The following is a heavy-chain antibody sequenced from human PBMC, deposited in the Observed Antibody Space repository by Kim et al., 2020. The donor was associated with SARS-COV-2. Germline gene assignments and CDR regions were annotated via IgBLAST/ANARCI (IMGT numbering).Heavy chain of an antibody. J-gene: IGHJ6*02. CDR1: GGSISSGGYS. D-gene: IGHD3-10*01. CDR3: ARGYGSGSPYGMDV. CDR2: IYYSGST. V-gene: IGHV4-30-2*01. Sequence: SETLSLTCAVSGGSISSGGYSWSWIRQPPGKGLEWIGYIYYSGSTYYNPSLKSRATISVDRSKNQFSLKLSSVTAADTAVYYCARGYGSGSPYGMDVCG.